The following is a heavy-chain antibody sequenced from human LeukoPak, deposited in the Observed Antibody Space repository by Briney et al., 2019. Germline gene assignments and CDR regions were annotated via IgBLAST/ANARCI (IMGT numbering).Heavy chain of an antibody. V-gene: IGHV3-7*04. J-gene: IGHJ4*02. Sequence: GGSLRLSCAASGFTFSSYLMSWVRQAPGKGLEWVANIKQDGSEKYFVDSVKGRFTISRDNAKDSLYLQMNSLRAEDTAVYYCAREPNIYCSGGSCYPYYFDYWGQGILVTVSS. CDR3: AREPNIYCSGGSCYPYYFDY. D-gene: IGHD2-15*01. CDR2: IKQDGSEK. CDR1: GFTFSSYL.